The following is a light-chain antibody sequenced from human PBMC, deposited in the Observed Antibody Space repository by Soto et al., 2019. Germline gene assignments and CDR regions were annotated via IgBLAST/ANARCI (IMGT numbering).Light chain of an antibody. CDR2: EVS. CDR3: SSYAGRNTVI. CDR1: SSDVGGYNY. J-gene: IGLJ2*01. Sequence: QSALTQPPSASGSPGQSVTIYCTGTSSDVGGYNYVSWYQQYPGKAPKLMIYEVSKGPSGVPDRFSGSKSGNTASLTVSGLQAEDEADYYCSSYAGRNTVIFGGGTKLTVL. V-gene: IGLV2-8*01.